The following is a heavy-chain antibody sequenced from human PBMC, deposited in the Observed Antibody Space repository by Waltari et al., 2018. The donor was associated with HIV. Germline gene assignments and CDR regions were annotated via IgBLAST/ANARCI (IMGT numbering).Heavy chain of an antibody. V-gene: IGHV3-7*01. CDR2: IKQDGSDQ. CDR3: ARPQGGYSYGFNY. Sequence: EVQLVESGGGLVQPGGSLRLSCAASGFTFSCYWLGWVRQGPGKGLEWVANIKQDGSDQYYVDSVKGRFTISRDNAKNSLYLQMNSLRADDTAVYYCARPQGGYSYGFNYWGQGTLVTVSS. J-gene: IGHJ4*02. CDR1: GFTFSCYW. D-gene: IGHD5-18*01.